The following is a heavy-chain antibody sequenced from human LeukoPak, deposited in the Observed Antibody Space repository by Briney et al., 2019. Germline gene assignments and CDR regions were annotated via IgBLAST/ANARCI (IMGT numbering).Heavy chain of an antibody. CDR3: ARYYGDYKNWFDP. J-gene: IGHJ5*02. CDR1: GGSISSGGYY. Sequence: SETLSLTCTVSGGSISSGGYYWSWIRQHPGKGLEWIGYIYYSGRTYYNPSLKSRVATSVDTSKNQFSLKLSSVTAADTAVYYCARYYGDYKNWFDPWGQGTLVTVSS. CDR2: IYYSGRT. D-gene: IGHD4-17*01. V-gene: IGHV4-31*03.